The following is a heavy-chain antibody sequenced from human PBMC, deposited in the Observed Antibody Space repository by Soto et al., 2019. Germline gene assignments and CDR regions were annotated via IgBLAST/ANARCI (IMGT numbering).Heavy chain of an antibody. J-gene: IGHJ4*02. D-gene: IGHD1-26*01. CDR3: AREFELSGSYFFDH. V-gene: IGHV3-23*01. CDR1: GFTFSSYA. Sequence: PGGSLRLSCAASGFTFSSYAMSWVRQAPGKGLEWVSAISGSGGSTYYADSVKGRFTISRDNSKNTLYLQMNSLTSEDTAVYFCAREFELSGSYFFDHWGQGTLVTVSS. CDR2: ISGSGGST.